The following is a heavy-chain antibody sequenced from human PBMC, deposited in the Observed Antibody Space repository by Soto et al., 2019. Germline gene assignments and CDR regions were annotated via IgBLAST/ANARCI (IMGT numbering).Heavy chain of an antibody. V-gene: IGHV1-18*01. CDR2: ISAYSGNT. CDR1: GYTFSSYG. CDR3: ARDFYQSSGYWDY. D-gene: IGHD3-22*01. Sequence: QVQLVQSGAEVKKPGASVKVSCKAYGYTFSSYGLSWVRQAPGQGLEWMGWISAYSGNTVYTQRFKGRLTMATDTSTGTAYMELRSLRSDDTAVYYCARDFYQSSGYWDYWGQGTLVNVSS. J-gene: IGHJ4*02.